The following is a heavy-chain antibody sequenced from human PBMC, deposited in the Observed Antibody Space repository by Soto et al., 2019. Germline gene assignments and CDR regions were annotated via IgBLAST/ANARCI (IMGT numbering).Heavy chain of an antibody. CDR1: ADSVSSNRAA. V-gene: IGHV6-1*01. Sequence: PSHTLSLTCAISADSVSSNRAAWTWIRQCPSRGLEWLGRTYYRSKWYKDYEVSVKSRITITPDESKNQFSLQLNSVTPEDTAVCSCARDPSYYDCWSGYPVGLDV. CDR3: ARDPSYYDCWSGYPVGLDV. D-gene: IGHD3-3*01. CDR2: TYYRSKWYK. J-gene: IGHJ6*01.